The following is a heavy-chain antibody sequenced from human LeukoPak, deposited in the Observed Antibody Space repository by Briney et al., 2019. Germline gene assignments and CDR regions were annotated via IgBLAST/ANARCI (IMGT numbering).Heavy chain of an antibody. J-gene: IGHJ5*02. CDR1: GYTFTGYY. Sequence: ASVTVSCKASGYTFTGYYMHWVRQAPGQGLEWMGWMNPNSGNTGYAQKFQGRVTMTRNTSISTAYMELSSLRSEDTAVYYCARDSYYDSSGYYYDHNWFDPWGQGTLVTVSS. D-gene: IGHD3-22*01. CDR2: MNPNSGNT. CDR3: ARDSYYDSSGYYYDHNWFDP. V-gene: IGHV1-8*02.